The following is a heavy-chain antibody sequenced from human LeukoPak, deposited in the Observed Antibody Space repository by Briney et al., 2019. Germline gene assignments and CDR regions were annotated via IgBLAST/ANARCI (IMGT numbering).Heavy chain of an antibody. CDR1: GFTVSCNY. J-gene: IGHJ4*02. CDR3: ASDTAMVLYY. CDR2: ISYDGSNK. Sequence: GGSLRLSCAASGFTVSCNYMSWVRQAPGKGLEWVAVISYDGSNKYYADSVKGRFTISRDNSKNTLYLQMNSLRAEDTAVYYCASDTAMVLYYWGQGTLVTVSS. V-gene: IGHV3-30-3*01. D-gene: IGHD5-18*01.